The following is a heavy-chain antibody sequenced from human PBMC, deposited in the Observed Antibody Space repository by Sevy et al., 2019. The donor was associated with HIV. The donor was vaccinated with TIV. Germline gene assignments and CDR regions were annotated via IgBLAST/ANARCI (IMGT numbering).Heavy chain of an antibody. D-gene: IGHD3-16*01. Sequence: GGSLTLSCEASGFTFTRYAFHWVRHAPGKGLEWVAVVSKEGTNKYYADSVKGRFTISRDNSRNTLYLQMQSLRADDTAVYFCARDPHSVPHWGSFDSWGQGTLVTVSS. CDR3: ARDPHSVPHWGSFDS. J-gene: IGHJ4*02. CDR2: VSKEGTNK. V-gene: IGHV3-30-3*01. CDR1: GFTFTRYA.